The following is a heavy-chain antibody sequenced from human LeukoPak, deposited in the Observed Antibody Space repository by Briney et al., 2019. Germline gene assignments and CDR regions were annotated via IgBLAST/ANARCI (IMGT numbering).Heavy chain of an antibody. CDR1: GYSFTSYW. V-gene: IGHV5-51*01. CDR2: TYPGDSDT. J-gene: IGHJ2*01. CDR3: ARHVANYYDSSGYNWYFDL. D-gene: IGHD3-22*01. Sequence: GESLKISCKGSGYSFTSYWIGWVRQMPGKGLEWMGITYPGDSDTRYSPSFQVQVTISDDKSISTAYLQWSSLKASDTAMYYWARHVANYYDSSGYNWYFDLWGRGTLVTVSS.